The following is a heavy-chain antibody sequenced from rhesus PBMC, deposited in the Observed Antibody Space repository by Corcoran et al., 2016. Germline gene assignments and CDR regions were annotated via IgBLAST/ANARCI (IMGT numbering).Heavy chain of an antibody. CDR2: IYGGSGST. D-gene: IGHD6-31*01. CDR1: GGSISGYYL. J-gene: IGHJ3*01. CDR3: ARGVAAAGTLNDDGFDF. Sequence: QVQLQESGPGVVKPSETLSLTCAVSGGSISGYYLWSWTRQPPGKGLEWLGYIYGGSGSTSYPPSLESRVIISIGTSKNQFSLKLSAVTAADTAVYYCARGVAAAGTLNDDGFDFWGQGLRVTVSS. V-gene: IGHV4S7*01.